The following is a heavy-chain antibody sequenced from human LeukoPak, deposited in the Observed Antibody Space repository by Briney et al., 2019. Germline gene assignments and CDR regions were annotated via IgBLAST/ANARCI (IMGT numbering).Heavy chain of an antibody. D-gene: IGHD1/OR15-1a*01. CDR1: GFTFSDYY. CDR3: ARNTPRASPDY. Sequence: GGSLRLSCAASGFTFSDYYMSWIRQAPGKGLEWVAYISSSGSTIYYADSVKGRFTISRDNAKNSLYLQMNSRRAEDTAVYSCARNTPRASPDYWGQGTLVTVSS. J-gene: IGHJ4*02. V-gene: IGHV3-11*01. CDR2: ISSSGSTI.